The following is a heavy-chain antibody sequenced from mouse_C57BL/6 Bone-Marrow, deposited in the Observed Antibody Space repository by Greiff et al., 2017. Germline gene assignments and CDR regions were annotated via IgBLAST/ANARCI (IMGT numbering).Heavy chain of an antibody. D-gene: IGHD1-2*01. V-gene: IGHV10-1*01. CDR3: VRLSLLRWAMDY. CDR1: GFSFNTYA. CDR2: IRSKSNNYAT. J-gene: IGHJ4*01. Sequence: DVMLVESGGGLVQPKGSLKLSCAASGFSFNTYAMNWVRQAPGKGLEWVARIRSKSNNYATYYADSVKDRFTISRDDSESMLYLQMNNLKTEDTAMYYCVRLSLLRWAMDYWGQGTSVTVSS.